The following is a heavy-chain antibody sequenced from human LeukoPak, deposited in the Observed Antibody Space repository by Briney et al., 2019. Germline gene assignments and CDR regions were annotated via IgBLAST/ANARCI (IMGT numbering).Heavy chain of an antibody. V-gene: IGHV1-2*02. CDR3: ARGELRYFDWSNPFDY. CDR2: INPNSGGT. CDR1: GYTFSGYY. D-gene: IGHD3-9*01. J-gene: IGHJ4*02. Sequence: ASVKVSCKASGYTFSGYYMHWVRQAPGQGLEWMGWINPNSGGTNYAQKFQGRVTMTRDTSISTAYMELSRLRSDDTAVYYCARGELRYFDWSNPFDYWGQGTLVTVSS.